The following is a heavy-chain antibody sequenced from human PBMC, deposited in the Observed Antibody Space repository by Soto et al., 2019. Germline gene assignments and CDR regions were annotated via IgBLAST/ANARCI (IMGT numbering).Heavy chain of an antibody. Sequence: QVQLVQSGAEVKKPGSSVKVSCKASGGTFSSYTISWVLQAPGQGLEWMGRIIPILGIANYAQKFQGRVTITADKSTSTAYMELSSLRSEDTAVYYCARAGGDWNYQPYYYYYYMDVWGKGTTVTVSS. CDR2: IIPILGIA. V-gene: IGHV1-69*02. CDR1: GGTFSSYT. CDR3: ARAGGDWNYQPYYYYYYMDV. J-gene: IGHJ6*03. D-gene: IGHD1-7*01.